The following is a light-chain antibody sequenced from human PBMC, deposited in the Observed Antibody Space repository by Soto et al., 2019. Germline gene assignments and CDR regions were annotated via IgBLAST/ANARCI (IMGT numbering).Light chain of an antibody. CDR3: QQRSSWGT. CDR1: QSVTIS. CDR2: DAS. Sequence: EIVLTQSPVTLSLSPGERATLSCRASQSVTISLAWYQQKPGQAPRLLIYDASRRATGVPARFSGSGSGTDFTLTISRLEPEDFVVYYCQQRSSWGTFGGGTKVEIK. V-gene: IGKV3-11*01. J-gene: IGKJ4*01.